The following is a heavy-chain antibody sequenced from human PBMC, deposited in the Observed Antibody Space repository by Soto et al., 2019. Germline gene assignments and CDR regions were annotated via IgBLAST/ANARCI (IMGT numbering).Heavy chain of an antibody. CDR3: AKARAGGQWPYYYYYYMDV. V-gene: IGHV3-23*01. CDR2: ISGSGGST. CDR1: GFTFSSYA. D-gene: IGHD6-19*01. Sequence: EVQLLESGGGLVQPGGSLRLSCAASGFTFSSYAMSWVRQAPGKGLEWVSAISGSGGSTYYADSVKGRFTISRDNSKNTLYLQMNSLRAEDTAVYYCAKARAGGQWPYYYYYYMDVWGKGTTVTVSS. J-gene: IGHJ6*03.